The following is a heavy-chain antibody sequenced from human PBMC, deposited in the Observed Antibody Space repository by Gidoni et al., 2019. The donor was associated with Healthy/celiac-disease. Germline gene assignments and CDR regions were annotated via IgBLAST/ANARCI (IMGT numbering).Heavy chain of an antibody. J-gene: IGHJ4*02. Sequence: QLQLQESGPGLVQPSETLSLTCTVSGGSISSSSYYWGWIRQPPGKGLEWIGSIYYSGSTYYNPSLKSRVTISVDTSKNQFSLKLSSVTAADTAVYYCARMGISTRLPPDYWGQGTLVTVSS. CDR1: GGSISSSSYY. D-gene: IGHD6-13*01. CDR3: ARMGISTRLPPDY. V-gene: IGHV4-39*01. CDR2: IYYSGST.